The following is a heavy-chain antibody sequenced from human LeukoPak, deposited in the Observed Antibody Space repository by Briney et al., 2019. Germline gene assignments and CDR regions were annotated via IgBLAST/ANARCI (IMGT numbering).Heavy chain of an antibody. J-gene: IGHJ4*02. CDR3: ASSPVGATRGY. Sequence: GGSLRLSCAASGFTFSDYYMSWIRQAPGKGLEGVSYISGSSTYTNYEDSLKGRFTISRDNAKNSLYLQMTSLRAEDTAVYYCASSPVGATRGYWGQGTLVTVSS. D-gene: IGHD1-26*01. V-gene: IGHV3-11*03. CDR1: GFTFSDYY. CDR2: ISGSSTYT.